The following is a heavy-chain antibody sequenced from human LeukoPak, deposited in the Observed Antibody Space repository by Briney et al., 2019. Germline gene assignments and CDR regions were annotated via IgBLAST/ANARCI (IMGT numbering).Heavy chain of an antibody. CDR2: ISYDGSNK. CDR1: RFTFSNYG. D-gene: IGHD1-20*01. J-gene: IGHJ4*02. CDR3: AKTGHYNWNGFDY. Sequence: GGSLRLSCAASRFTFSNYGMHWVRQAPGKGLEWVAIISYDGSNKYYADSVKGRFTISRDNSKNTLYLQMNSLRVEDSAVYYCAKTGHYNWNGFDYWGQGTLVTVSS. V-gene: IGHV3-30*18.